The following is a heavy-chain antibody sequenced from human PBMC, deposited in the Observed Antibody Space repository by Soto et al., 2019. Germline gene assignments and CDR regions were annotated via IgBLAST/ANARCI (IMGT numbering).Heavy chain of an antibody. J-gene: IGHJ4*02. D-gene: IGHD5-12*01. CDR1: GFTFSSYG. CDR2: IWYDGSNK. V-gene: IGHV3-33*01. CDR3: ARGEYSGYGSDY. Sequence: GGSLRLSCAASGFTFSSYGMHWVRQAPGKGLEWVAVIWYDGSNKYYADSVKGRFTISRDNSKNTLYLQMNSLRAEDTAVYYCARGEYSGYGSDYWGQGTLVTVSS.